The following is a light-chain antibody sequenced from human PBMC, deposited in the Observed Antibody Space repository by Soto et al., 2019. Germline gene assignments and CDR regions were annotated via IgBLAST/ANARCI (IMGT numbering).Light chain of an antibody. J-gene: IGKJ1*01. CDR3: QQYHDWPPWT. CDR1: QNINNN. Sequence: EKVMTQSPATLSVSPGEGATLSCRSSQNINNNLAWYHQKPGQAPRLLIYGASTRATGIPPRFSGSGSGTEFTLTISSLQSEDFAVYYCQQYHDWPPWTFGQGTKVEVK. V-gene: IGKV3-15*01. CDR2: GAS.